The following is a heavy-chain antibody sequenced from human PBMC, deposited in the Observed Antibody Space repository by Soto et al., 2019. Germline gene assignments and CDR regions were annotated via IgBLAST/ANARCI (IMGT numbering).Heavy chain of an antibody. CDR3: ARAPFGDRRALSLNWFDP. D-gene: IGHD3-10*01. V-gene: IGHV2-5*02. CDR2: IYWDDDK. Sequence: SGPTLVNPTPTLTLTCTFSGFSLSTSGVGVGWIRQPPGKALEWLALIYWDDDKRYSPSLKSRLTITKDTSKTQVVLTMTNMDPVDTATYYCARAPFGDRRALSLNWFDPGGQGTRVTVSA. CDR1: GFSLSTSGVG. J-gene: IGHJ5*02.